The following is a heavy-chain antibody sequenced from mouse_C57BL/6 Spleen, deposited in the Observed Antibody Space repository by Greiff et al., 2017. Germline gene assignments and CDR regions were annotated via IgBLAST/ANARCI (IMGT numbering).Heavy chain of an antibody. CDR3: ARAAQASYAMDY. V-gene: IGHV3-6*01. CDR2: ISYDGSN. D-gene: IGHD3-2*02. J-gene: IGHJ4*01. Sequence: EVQLVESGPGLVKPSQSLSLTCSVTGYSITSGYYWNWIRQFPGNKLEWMGYISYDGSNNYNPSLKNRISITRDTSKNQFFLKLNSVTTEDTATYYCARAAQASYAMDYWGQGTSVTVSS. CDR1: GYSITSGYY.